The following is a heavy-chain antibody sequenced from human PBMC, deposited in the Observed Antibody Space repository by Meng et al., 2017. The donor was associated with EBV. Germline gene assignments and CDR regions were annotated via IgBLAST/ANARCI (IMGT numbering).Heavy chain of an antibody. CDR3: AHRRDEYSSSWYGWFDP. CDR2: IYWDDHT. J-gene: IGHJ5*02. Sequence: TFVVFVPTLVTPTQTRTLSCTFSGFSLSTSGVGVGWIRQPPGKAPGWLALIYWDDHTRYSPSLKSRLTITKDTSKNQVVLTMTNMDPVDTATYYCAHRRDEYSSSWYGWFDPWGQGTLVTVSS. D-gene: IGHD6-13*01. CDR1: GFSLSTSGVG. V-gene: IGHV2-5*02.